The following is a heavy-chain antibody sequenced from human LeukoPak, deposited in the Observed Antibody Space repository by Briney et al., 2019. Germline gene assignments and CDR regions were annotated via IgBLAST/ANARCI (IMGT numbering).Heavy chain of an antibody. CDR3: ARSHGMATILDY. Sequence: SETLSLTCTVSGGSISSYYWSWIRQPPGKGLEWIGYIYTSGSTNYNPSLKSRVTISVDTSKNQFTLKLSSVTAADTAVYYCARSHGMATILDYWGQGTLVTVSS. J-gene: IGHJ4*02. CDR2: IYTSGST. CDR1: GGSISSYY. D-gene: IGHD5-24*01. V-gene: IGHV4-4*09.